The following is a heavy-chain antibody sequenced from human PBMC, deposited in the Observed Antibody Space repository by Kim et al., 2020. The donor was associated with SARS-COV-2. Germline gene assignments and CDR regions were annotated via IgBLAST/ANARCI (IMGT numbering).Heavy chain of an antibody. V-gene: IGHV3-48*02. J-gene: IGHJ4*02. CDR1: GFTFSPYS. CDR3: ARDGGNGWSPWYFDY. Sequence: GGSLRLSCAASGFTFSPYSMNWVRQAPGKGLEWVSYISSSSSTIYYADSVKGRFTFSRDNAKNSLYLQMNSLRDEDTAVYYCARDGGNGWSPWYFDYWGQGTLVTVSS. D-gene: IGHD6-19*01. CDR2: ISSSSSTI.